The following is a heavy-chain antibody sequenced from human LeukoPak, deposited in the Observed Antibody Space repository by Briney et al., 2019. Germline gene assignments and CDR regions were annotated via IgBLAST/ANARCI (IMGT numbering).Heavy chain of an antibody. CDR1: GFTFSSYG. V-gene: IGHV3-53*01. D-gene: IGHD1-14*01. CDR3: ARDFYHYI. J-gene: IGHJ3*02. CDR2: IYSGGST. Sequence: GGSLRLSCAASGFTFSSYGMHWVRQAPGKGLEWVSVIYSGGSTYYADSVKGRFTISRDNSKNTLYLQMNSLRAEDTAVYYCARDFYHYIWGQGTMVTVSS.